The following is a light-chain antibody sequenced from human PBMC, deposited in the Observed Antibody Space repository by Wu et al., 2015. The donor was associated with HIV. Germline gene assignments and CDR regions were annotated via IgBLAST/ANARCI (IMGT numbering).Light chain of an antibody. CDR3: QQFNSYPLT. J-gene: IGKJ4*01. Sequence: AIQLTQSPSSLSASVGDRVTITCRASQGISSALAWCQQKPGKAPKLLIYDASSLESGVPSRFSGSGSGTDFTLTISSLQPEDFATYYCQQFNSYPLTFGGGPRWRSN. CDR2: DAS. CDR1: QGISSA. V-gene: IGKV1-13*02.